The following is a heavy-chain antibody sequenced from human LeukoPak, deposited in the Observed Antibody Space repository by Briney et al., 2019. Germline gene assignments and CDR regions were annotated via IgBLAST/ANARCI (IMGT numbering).Heavy chain of an antibody. V-gene: IGHV3-48*01. Sequence: GGSLRLSCAASGFTFSSYSMNWVRQAPGKGLEWVSYISSSSSTIYYADSVKGRFTISRDNAKNSLYLQMNSLRGEDTAVYYCARDSLAVAGRRHDYWGQGTLVTVSS. CDR1: GFTFSSYS. CDR3: ARDSLAVAGRRHDY. J-gene: IGHJ4*02. D-gene: IGHD6-19*01. CDR2: ISSSSSTI.